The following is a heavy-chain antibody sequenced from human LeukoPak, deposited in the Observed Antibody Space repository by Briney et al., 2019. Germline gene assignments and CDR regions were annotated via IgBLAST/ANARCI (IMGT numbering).Heavy chain of an antibody. V-gene: IGHV3-23*01. CDR1: GFTFNNHA. J-gene: IGHJ4*02. D-gene: IGHD3-9*01. Sequence: GGSLRLSCAASGFTFNNHAMNWVRQAPGKGLEWVSATSGSGDTTYYAHSVQGRFTFSRDNSKNMVFLQMNSLRVDDTAVYYCAKAADWLATDYIDYWGQGTLVTVSS. CDR3: AKAADWLATDYIDY. CDR2: TSGSGDTT.